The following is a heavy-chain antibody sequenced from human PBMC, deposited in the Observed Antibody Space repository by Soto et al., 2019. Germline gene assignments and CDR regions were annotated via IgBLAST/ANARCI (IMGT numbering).Heavy chain of an antibody. CDR3: AKSVATGNDYYYYYIDV. V-gene: IGHV3-9*01. Sequence: EVQLVESGGGLVQPGRSLRLSCAASGFTFDDYAMHWVRQGPGKGLEWVSSLSWNSGSIGYEDSVKGRFTISRDNAKNALYLQMNSLRAEDTALYYCAKSVATGNDYYYYYIDVWGKGTTVTVSS. J-gene: IGHJ6*03. CDR2: LSWNSGSI. D-gene: IGHD5-12*01. CDR1: GFTFDDYA.